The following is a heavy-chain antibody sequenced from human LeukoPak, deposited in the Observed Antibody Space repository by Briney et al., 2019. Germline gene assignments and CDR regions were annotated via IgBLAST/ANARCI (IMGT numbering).Heavy chain of an antibody. J-gene: IGHJ4*02. CDR1: GFAFSRYA. D-gene: IGHD1-26*01. Sequence: GGSLRLSCAASGFAFSRYAMICVRQARGKGLVGVSYLSGSSSYICYADSVRGRFTMSRDNAKNALYLQMNSLRAEDTAVYYCARDLSGSSPALDYWGQGTLVTVSS. CDR3: ARDLSGSSPALDY. CDR2: LSGSSSYI. V-gene: IGHV3-21*01.